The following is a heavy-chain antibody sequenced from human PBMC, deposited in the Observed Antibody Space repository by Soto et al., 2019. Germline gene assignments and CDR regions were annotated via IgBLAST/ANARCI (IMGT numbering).Heavy chain of an antibody. CDR2: IYYSGST. D-gene: IGHD4-17*01. CDR3: ARQTTNPNYYYYYGMDV. Sequence: SETLSLTCPVSGGSIRSGGCYWSWIRQPPGKGLEWIGYIYYSGSTNYNPSLKSRVTISVDTSKNQFSLKLSSVTAADTAVYYCARQTTNPNYYYYYGMDVWGQGTTVTVSS. CDR1: GGSIRSGGCY. V-gene: IGHV4-61*08. J-gene: IGHJ6*02.